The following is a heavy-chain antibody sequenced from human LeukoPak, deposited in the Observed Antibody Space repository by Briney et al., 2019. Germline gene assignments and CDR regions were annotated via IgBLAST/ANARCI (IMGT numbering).Heavy chain of an antibody. CDR1: GGSFSGYY. V-gene: IGHV4-34*01. CDR3: ARGNYGSGSYVLDY. Sequence: PSETLSLTCAVYGGSFSGYYWSWIRQPPGKGLEWIGEINHSGSTNYNPSLQSRVTISVDTSKNQFSLTLSSVTAADTAVYYCARGNYGSGSYVLDYWGQGTLVTVSS. D-gene: IGHD3-10*01. J-gene: IGHJ4*02. CDR2: INHSGST.